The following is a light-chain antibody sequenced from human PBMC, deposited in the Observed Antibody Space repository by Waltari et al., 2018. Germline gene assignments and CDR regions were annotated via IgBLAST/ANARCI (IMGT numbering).Light chain of an antibody. V-gene: IGKV3-20*01. Sequence: DIVLTQSTAPLSLSTGDRAIPSCRASQSIRSNSLAWYQQTPGQAPRSVISGSSSRATGIPDRFSGSGSGTDFTLTIGRREPEDFAVYYCQQYGSSFYTFGQGTKLEIK. CDR2: GSS. J-gene: IGKJ2*01. CDR3: QQYGSSFYT. CDR1: QSIRSNS.